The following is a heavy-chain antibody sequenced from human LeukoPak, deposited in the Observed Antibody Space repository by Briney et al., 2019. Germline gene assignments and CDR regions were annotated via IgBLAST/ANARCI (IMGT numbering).Heavy chain of an antibody. J-gene: IGHJ3*02. CDR2: IIPIFGTA. CDR3: ALLPSGWYAGTAFDI. Sequence: RASVKVSCKASGYTFTGYYMHWVRQAPGQGLVWMGGIIPIFGTANYAQKFQGRVTITADKSTSTAYMELSSLRSEDTAVYYCALLPSGWYAGTAFDIWGQGTMVTVSS. D-gene: IGHD6-19*01. V-gene: IGHV1-69*06. CDR1: GYTFTGYY.